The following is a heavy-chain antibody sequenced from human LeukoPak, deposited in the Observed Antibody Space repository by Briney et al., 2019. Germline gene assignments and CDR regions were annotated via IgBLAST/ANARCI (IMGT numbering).Heavy chain of an antibody. D-gene: IGHD2-2*01. Sequence: PSETLSLTCTVSGGSISSHYWSWIRQPPGKGLEWIGYIYYSGSTNYNPSLKSLVTISVDTSKNQFSPKLSSVTAADTAVYYCARDSDYCSSTSCYLAFRDWGQGTLVTVSS. CDR2: IYYSGST. V-gene: IGHV4-59*11. J-gene: IGHJ4*02. CDR3: ARDSDYCSSTSCYLAFRD. CDR1: GGSISSHY.